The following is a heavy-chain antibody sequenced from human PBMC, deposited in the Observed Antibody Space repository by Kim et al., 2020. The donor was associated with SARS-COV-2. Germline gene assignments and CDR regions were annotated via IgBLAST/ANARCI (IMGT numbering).Heavy chain of an antibody. Sequence: SETLSLTCTVSGGSISSYYWSWIRQPPGKGLEWIGYIYYSGSTNYNPSLKSRVTISVDTSKNQFSLKLSSVTAADTAVYYCARGFRLVETRQFLDDPLDYYGMDVWGQGTTVTVSS. CDR1: GGSISSYY. J-gene: IGHJ6*02. V-gene: IGHV4-59*01. CDR3: ARGFRLVETRQFLDDPLDYYGMDV. CDR2: IYYSGST. D-gene: IGHD3-16*01.